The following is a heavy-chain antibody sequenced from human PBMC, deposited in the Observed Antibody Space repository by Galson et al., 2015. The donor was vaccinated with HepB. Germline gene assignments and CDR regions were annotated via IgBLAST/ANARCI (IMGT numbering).Heavy chain of an antibody. J-gene: IGHJ4*02. Sequence: SLRLSCAASGFTFNDYAVHWVRQALGRGLEWVPVLSYDGSEKYYADTVTGRFTISRDNYKNTLYLQMNSLRTEDTAVYYCASAGGLTYWGQGTLVTVSS. CDR3: ASAGGLTY. V-gene: IGHV3-30-3*01. CDR1: GFTFNDYA. CDR2: LSYDGSEK. D-gene: IGHD3-16*01.